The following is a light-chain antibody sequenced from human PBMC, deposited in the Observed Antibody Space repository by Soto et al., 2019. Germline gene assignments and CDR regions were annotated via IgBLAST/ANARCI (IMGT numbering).Light chain of an antibody. V-gene: IGLV2-14*01. CDR2: EVS. Sequence: QSVLTQPASVSGSPGQSITISCTGTSSDVGGYNSVSWYQQHPGKAPKHMIYEVSNQPAGVANRVSGAKTGNTSALTIYGLQDEDEADYYCSSYTSSGPYFFGTRTKVTVL. J-gene: IGLJ1*01. CDR3: SSYTSSGPYF. CDR1: SSDVGGYNS.